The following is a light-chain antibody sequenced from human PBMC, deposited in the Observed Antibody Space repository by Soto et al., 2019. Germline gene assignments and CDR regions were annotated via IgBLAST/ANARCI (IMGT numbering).Light chain of an antibody. CDR2: DAS. V-gene: IGKV3-20*01. Sequence: EMGLTQSPVTLSLSPGERATLFCRANQTLNLNYLAWYQQKPGQAPRLLIYDASTRATGTPDRFSGTGSATDFTLTISRLEPEDSAVYHCQQYGSSPTTFGPGTKVDIK. CDR3: QQYGSSPTT. J-gene: IGKJ1*01. CDR1: QTLNLNY.